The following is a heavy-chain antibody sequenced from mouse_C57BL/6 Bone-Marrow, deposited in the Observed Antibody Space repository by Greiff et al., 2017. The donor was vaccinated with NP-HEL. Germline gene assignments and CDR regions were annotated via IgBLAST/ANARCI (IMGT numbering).Heavy chain of an antibody. Sequence: VKLQQPGAELVMPGASVKLSCKASGYTFTSYWMHWVKQRPGQGLEWIGEIDPSDSYTNYNQKFKGKSTLTVDKSYSTAYMQLSSLTSEDSAVYYCARVLLNYAMDYWGQGTSVTVSS. CDR1: GYTFTSYW. V-gene: IGHV1-69*01. CDR3: ARVLLNYAMDY. J-gene: IGHJ4*01. D-gene: IGHD1-1*01. CDR2: IDPSDSYT.